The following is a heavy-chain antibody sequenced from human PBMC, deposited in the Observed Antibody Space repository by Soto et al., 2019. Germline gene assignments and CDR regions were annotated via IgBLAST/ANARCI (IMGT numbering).Heavy chain of an antibody. CDR1: GFTFSSYS. CDR3: ATKTTVTTKYGMDV. V-gene: IGHV3-48*02. Sequence: SCAASGFTFSSYSMNWVRQAPGKGLEWVSYISSSSSTIYYADSVKGRFTISRDNAKNSLYLQMNSLRDEDTAVYYCATKTTVTTKYGMDVWGQGTTVTVSS. CDR2: ISSSSSTI. J-gene: IGHJ6*02. D-gene: IGHD4-4*01.